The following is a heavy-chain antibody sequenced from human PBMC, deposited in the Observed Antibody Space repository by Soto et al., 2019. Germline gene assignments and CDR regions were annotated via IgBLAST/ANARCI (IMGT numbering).Heavy chain of an antibody. CDR1: GGSISSGGYY. CDR2: IYYSGST. Sequence: PSETLSLTCTVSGGSISSGGYYCSWIRQHPGKGLEWIGYIYYSGSTYYNPSLKSRVTISVDTSKNQFSLKLSSVTAADTAVYYCARANTIFGVVIPGAFDIWGQGTMVTVSS. J-gene: IGHJ3*02. V-gene: IGHV4-31*03. D-gene: IGHD3-3*01. CDR3: ARANTIFGVVIPGAFDI.